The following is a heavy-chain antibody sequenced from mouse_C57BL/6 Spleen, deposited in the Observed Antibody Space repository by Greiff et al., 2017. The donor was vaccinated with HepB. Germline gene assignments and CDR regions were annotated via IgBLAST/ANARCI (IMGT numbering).Heavy chain of an antibody. J-gene: IGHJ1*03. CDR3: ARGATGTGYFDV. CDR2: INYDGSST. CDR1: GFTFSDYY. Sequence: EVQLVESEGGLVQPGSSMKLSCTASGFTFSDYYMAWVRQVPEKGLEWVANINYDGSSTYYLDSLKSRFIISRDNAKNILYLQMSSLKSEDTATYYCARGATGTGYFDVWGTGTTVTVSS. V-gene: IGHV5-16*01. D-gene: IGHD4-1*01.